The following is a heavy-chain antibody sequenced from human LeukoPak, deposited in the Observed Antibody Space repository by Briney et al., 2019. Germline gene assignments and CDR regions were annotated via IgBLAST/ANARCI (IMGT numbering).Heavy chain of an antibody. V-gene: IGHV3-21*01. J-gene: IGHJ4*02. CDR2: ISSSSSYI. CDR3: ARDSSSWRIFDY. D-gene: IGHD6-13*01. Sequence: GGSLRLSCAASGFTFSSYSMNWVRQAPGKGLEWVSSISSSSSYIYYADSVKGRFTISRDNAKNSLYLQMNSLRAEDTAVYYCARDSSSWRIFDYWGQGTLVTVSS. CDR1: GFTFSSYS.